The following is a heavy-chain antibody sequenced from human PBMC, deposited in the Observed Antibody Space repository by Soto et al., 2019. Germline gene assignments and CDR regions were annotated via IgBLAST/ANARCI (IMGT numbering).Heavy chain of an antibody. V-gene: IGHV1-69*13. CDR2: IIPIFATA. J-gene: IGHJ6*02. CDR1: GGTFSSYA. D-gene: IGHD2-2*02. Sequence: SVKVSCKASGGTFSSYAISWVRPAPGQGLEWMGGIIPIFATANYAQKFQGRVTITADESTSTAYMELSSLRSEDTAVYYCARVHCSSTSCYTGDYYYYGMDVWG. CDR3: ARVHCSSTSCYTGDYYYYGMDV.